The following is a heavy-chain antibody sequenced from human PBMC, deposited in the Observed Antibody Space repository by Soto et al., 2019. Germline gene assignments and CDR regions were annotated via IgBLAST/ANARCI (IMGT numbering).Heavy chain of an antibody. Sequence: ASVKVSCKASGYTFTSYAMHWVRQAPGQRLEWMGWINAGNGNTKYSQKFQGRVTITRDTSASTAYMELSSLRSEDTAVYYCARDRGPYDILTGYDYWAQGTLVPIS. D-gene: IGHD3-9*01. CDR2: INAGNGNT. CDR1: GYTFTSYA. V-gene: IGHV1-3*01. CDR3: ARDRGPYDILTGYDY. J-gene: IGHJ4*02.